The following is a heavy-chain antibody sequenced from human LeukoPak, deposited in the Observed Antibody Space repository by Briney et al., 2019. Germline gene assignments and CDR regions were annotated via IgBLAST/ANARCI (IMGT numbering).Heavy chain of an antibody. CDR1: GGSISSYY. J-gene: IGHJ6*02. CDR2: IYHSGST. D-gene: IGHD5-24*01. V-gene: IGHV4-59*01. CDR3: ARGPSRDGYKSGYYYYGMDV. Sequence: SETLSLTCTVSGGSISSYYWSWIRQPPGKGLEWIGYIYHSGSTNYNPSLKSRVTISVDTSKNQFSLKLSSVTAADTAVYYCARGPSRDGYKSGYYYYGMDVWGQGTTVTVSS.